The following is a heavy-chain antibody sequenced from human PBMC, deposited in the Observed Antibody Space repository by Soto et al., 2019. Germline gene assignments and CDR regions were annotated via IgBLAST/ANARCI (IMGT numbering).Heavy chain of an antibody. Sequence: QVQLVESGGGVVQPGRSLRLSCAASGFTFSSYGMHWVRQAPGKGLEWVAVISYDGSNKYYADSVKGRFTISRDNYKNTLYLQMNSLRAEDTAVYYCAKDAWRYSSSSVVDYWGQGTLVTVSS. D-gene: IGHD6-6*01. CDR2: ISYDGSNK. CDR1: GFTFSSYG. J-gene: IGHJ4*02. CDR3: AKDAWRYSSSSVVDY. V-gene: IGHV3-30*18.